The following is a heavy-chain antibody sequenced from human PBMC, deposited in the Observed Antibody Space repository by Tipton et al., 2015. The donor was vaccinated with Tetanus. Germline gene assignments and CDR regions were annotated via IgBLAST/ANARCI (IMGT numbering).Heavy chain of an antibody. J-gene: IGHJ4*02. D-gene: IGHD6-13*01. CDR3: ARSIAAAAVWPYDF. Sequence: TLSLTCAVSGESFSGHYWSWIRQAPGKGLEWVGEISASGSTNYNPSPESRITMSVDTTKKRISLRLASLMAADPAVYFCARSIAAAAVWPYDFWGQGTLVTVTS. V-gene: IGHV4-34*01. CDR1: GESFSGHY. CDR2: ISASGST.